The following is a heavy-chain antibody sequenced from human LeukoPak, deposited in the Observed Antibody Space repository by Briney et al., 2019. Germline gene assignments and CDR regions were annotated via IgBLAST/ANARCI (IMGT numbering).Heavy chain of an antibody. D-gene: IGHD6-19*01. CDR3: ARGASLYSSGWYYAY. CDR1: GFNVNNNY. Sequence: GGSLRLSCAASGFNVNNNYMSWVRQAPGKGLEWVSVIYSGGSTYYADSVKGRFTISRDNSKNALYLQMNSLKAEDTAVYYCARGASLYSSGWYYAYWGQGTPVTVSS. J-gene: IGHJ4*02. V-gene: IGHV3-66*02. CDR2: IYSGGST.